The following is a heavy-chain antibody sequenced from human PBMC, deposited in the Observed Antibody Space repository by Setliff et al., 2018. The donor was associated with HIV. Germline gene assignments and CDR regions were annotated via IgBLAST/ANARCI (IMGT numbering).Heavy chain of an antibody. J-gene: IGHJ4*02. CDR1: GFSLATSGLR. CDR3: ALSTSIYYYFDN. CDR2: IDWDDDK. D-gene: IGHD2-21*01. V-gene: IGHV2-70*04. Sequence: SGPTLVNPTQTLTLTCTFSGFSLATSGLRVSWIRQPPGKALEWLARIDWDDDKIYNTSLKTRLTISKDTSKNQVVLTVIDVDPVDTATYYCALSTSIYYYFDNWGQGTLVTVSS.